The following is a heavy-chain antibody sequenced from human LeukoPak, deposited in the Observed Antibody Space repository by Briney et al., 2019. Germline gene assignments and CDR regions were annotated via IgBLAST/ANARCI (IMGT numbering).Heavy chain of an antibody. J-gene: IGHJ4*02. D-gene: IGHD5-24*01. V-gene: IGHV1-69*04. CDR1: GGTFSSYA. CDR2: IIPILGIA. CDR3: ARIPRDGYNYY. Sequence: SVKVSCKASGGTFSSYAISWVRQASGQGLEWMGRIIPILGIANYAQKFQGRVTITADKSTSTAYMELSSLRSEDTAVYYCARIPRDGYNYYWGQGTLVTVSS.